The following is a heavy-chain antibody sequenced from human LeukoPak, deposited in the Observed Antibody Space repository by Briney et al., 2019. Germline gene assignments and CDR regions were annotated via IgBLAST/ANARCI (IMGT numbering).Heavy chain of an antibody. CDR2: IYHSGST. D-gene: IGHD6-19*01. Sequence: SETLSLTCTVSNYSISSGYYWGWIRQPPGKGLEWIGSIYHSGSTYYNPSLKSRVTISVDTSKNQFSLKLSSVTAADTAVYYCASSGLDSSGIFYYWGQGTLVTVSS. CDR3: ASSGLDSSGIFYY. V-gene: IGHV4-38-2*02. J-gene: IGHJ4*02. CDR1: NYSISSGYY.